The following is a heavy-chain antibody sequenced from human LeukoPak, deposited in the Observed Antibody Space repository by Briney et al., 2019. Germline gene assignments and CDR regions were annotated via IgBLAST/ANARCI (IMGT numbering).Heavy chain of an antibody. Sequence: SETLSLTCTVSGGSISTYYWSWIRQPPGKGLEWIGHIHDSGSTNYNPSLKSRVTISVDTSDNQFSLKLSSVTAADTAVYYCARQGDYVGNWFDPWGQGTLVTVSP. V-gene: IGHV4-59*08. J-gene: IGHJ5*02. CDR3: ARQGDYVGNWFDP. CDR1: GGSISTYY. D-gene: IGHD4-23*01. CDR2: IHDSGST.